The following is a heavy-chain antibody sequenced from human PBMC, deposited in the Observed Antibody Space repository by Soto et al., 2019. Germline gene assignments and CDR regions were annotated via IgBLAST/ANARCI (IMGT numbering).Heavy chain of an antibody. J-gene: IGHJ4*02. CDR2: ISAYNGNT. V-gene: IGHV1-18*01. Sequence: QVQLVQSGAEVKKPGASVKISCKASGYTFTSYGISSVRQAPGQGLEWMGWISAYNGNTKYAQKLQGRVTMTTDTSTSTAYIELRSLRSDDTAVYYCARDQAMAQFDYWGQGTLVTVSS. CDR1: GYTFTSYG. CDR3: ARDQAMAQFDY. D-gene: IGHD5-18*01.